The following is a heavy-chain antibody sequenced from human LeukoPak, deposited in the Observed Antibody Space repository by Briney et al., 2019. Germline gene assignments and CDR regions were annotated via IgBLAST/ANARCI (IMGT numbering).Heavy chain of an antibody. J-gene: IGHJ5*02. V-gene: IGHV6-1*01. CDR3: ARRLTQYDCFDP. D-gene: IGHD2-2*01. CDR1: GDSVSINSVT. Sequence: SQTLSLTCAIAGDSVSINSVTWNWIRQSPSRGLEWLGRTYYRSTWYNDYAVSVRGRITVNPDTSKNQFSLHLNSVTPEDTAVYYCARRLTQYDCFDPWGQGILVTVSS. CDR2: TYYRSTWYN.